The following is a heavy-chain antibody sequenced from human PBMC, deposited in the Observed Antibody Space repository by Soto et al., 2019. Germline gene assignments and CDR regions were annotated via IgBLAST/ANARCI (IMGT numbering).Heavy chain of an antibody. J-gene: IGHJ4*02. D-gene: IGHD6-6*01. Sequence: GESLKISCQGSGYSFTSSWISWVRQMPGEGLEWMGRIDPSDSYINYSPSFQGRVTISADKSISTAYLQWSSLKASVTAMYYCARRGSSSSFFYDSWGQGTLVTVSS. CDR1: GYSFTSSW. CDR3: ARRGSSSSFFYDS. CDR2: IDPSDSYI. V-gene: IGHV5-10-1*01.